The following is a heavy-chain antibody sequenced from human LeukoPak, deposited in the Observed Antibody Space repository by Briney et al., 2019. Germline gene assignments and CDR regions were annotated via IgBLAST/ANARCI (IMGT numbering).Heavy chain of an antibody. V-gene: IGHV3-30*18. Sequence: AGGSLRLSCAASGFTFNTYGIHWVRQAPGKGLEWVAVISYDGSDKYYADSVKGRFTISRDNSKNTLYLQMNSLRAEDTAVYYCAKDDHYGSGSFPTDYWGQGTLVTVAS. J-gene: IGHJ4*02. D-gene: IGHD3-10*01. CDR1: GFTFNTYG. CDR2: ISYDGSDK. CDR3: AKDDHYGSGSFPTDY.